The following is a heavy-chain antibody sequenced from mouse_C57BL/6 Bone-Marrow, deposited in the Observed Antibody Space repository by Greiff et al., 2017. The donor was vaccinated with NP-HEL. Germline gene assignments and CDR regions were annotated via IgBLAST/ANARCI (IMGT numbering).Heavy chain of an antibody. CDR1: GYTFTSYW. V-gene: IGHV1-64*01. D-gene: IGHD1-1*01. Sequence: QVQLQQPGAELVKPGASVKLSCKASGYTFTSYWMHWVKQRPGQGLEWIGMIHPNSGSTNYNEKFKSKATLTVDKSSSTAYMQLSSLTSEDSAVYYCARFLIYYYGSSSHWYFDVWGTGTTVTVSS. J-gene: IGHJ1*03. CDR3: ARFLIYYYGSSSHWYFDV. CDR2: IHPNSGST.